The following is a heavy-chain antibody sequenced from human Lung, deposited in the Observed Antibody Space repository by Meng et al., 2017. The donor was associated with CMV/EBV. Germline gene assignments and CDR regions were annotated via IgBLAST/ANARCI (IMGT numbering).Heavy chain of an antibody. CDR3: ARADKVRFDY. Sequence: QVLLAGWGPVLVNPCGPLSLTCAVLCGSMSSTNWGSWVRQPPGKGLEWIGEIYHSGSTNYNPSLKSRVSISVDKSKNQFSLKLSSVTAADTAVYYCARADKVRFDYWGQGTLVTVSS. CDR1: CGSMSSTNW. CDR2: IYHSGST. V-gene: IGHV4-4*02. J-gene: IGHJ4*02.